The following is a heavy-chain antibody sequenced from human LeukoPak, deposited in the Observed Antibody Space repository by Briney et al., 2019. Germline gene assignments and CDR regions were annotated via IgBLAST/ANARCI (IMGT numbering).Heavy chain of an antibody. CDR2: IYHSGST. D-gene: IGHD6-13*01. CDR3: ARGPHIAAVRTERNVNWFDP. Sequence: SETLSLTCTVSGGSISSGGYYWSWIRQPPGKGLEWIGYIYHSGSTYYNPSLKSRVTISVDRSKNQFSLKLSSVTAADTAVYYCARGPHIAAVRTERNVNWFDPWGQGTLVTVSS. V-gene: IGHV4-30-2*01. CDR1: GGSISSGGYY. J-gene: IGHJ5*02.